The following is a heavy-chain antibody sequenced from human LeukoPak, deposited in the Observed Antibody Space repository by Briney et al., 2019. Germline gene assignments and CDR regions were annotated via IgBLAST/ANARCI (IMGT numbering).Heavy chain of an antibody. CDR2: IYSSGNT. Sequence: SETLSLTCSVSGVSTSSGSNYWGWIRQPPGKTLEWIGSIYSSGNTYYNPSLKSRVTISVDTSKNQFSLKLSSVTAADTAVYYCARSPNCSGGSCYEYFDYWGQGTLVTVSS. CDR1: GVSTSSGSNY. J-gene: IGHJ4*02. V-gene: IGHV4-39*07. CDR3: ARSPNCSGGSCYEYFDY. D-gene: IGHD2-15*01.